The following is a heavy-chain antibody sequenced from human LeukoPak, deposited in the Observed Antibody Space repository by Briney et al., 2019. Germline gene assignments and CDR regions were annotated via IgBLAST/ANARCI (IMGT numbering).Heavy chain of an antibody. CDR1: GYTFTGHY. CDR3: ARDGFDFDWEGYFDL. V-gene: IGHV1-2*02. Sequence: WASVTVSCKASGYTFTGHYMHWVRQAPGQGLEWMGWINPNRGGTKYAQKFRGRVTMTRDTSITTAYMELSRLRSDDTAVYYCARDGFDFDWEGYFDLWGRGTLVTVSS. J-gene: IGHJ2*01. CDR2: INPNRGGT. D-gene: IGHD3-9*01.